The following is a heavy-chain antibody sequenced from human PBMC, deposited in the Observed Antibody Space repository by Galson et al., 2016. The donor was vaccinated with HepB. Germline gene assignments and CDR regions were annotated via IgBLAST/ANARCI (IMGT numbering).Heavy chain of an antibody. CDR3: ARDPAFGALDY. J-gene: IGHJ4*02. CDR2: INGNGGST. V-gene: IGHV3-23*01. D-gene: IGHD3-10*01. CDR1: GFTFSTYA. Sequence: SLRLSCAASGFTFSTYAMDWVRQAPGKGPEWVSAINGNGGSTYYTDSVKGRFTISRDNSKNTLYLQMNSLRAEDTASYFCARDPAFGALDYWGQGALVTVSS.